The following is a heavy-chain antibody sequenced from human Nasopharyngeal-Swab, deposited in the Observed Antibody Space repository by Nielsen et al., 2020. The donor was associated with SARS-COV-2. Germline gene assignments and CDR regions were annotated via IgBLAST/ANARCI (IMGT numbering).Heavy chain of an antibody. J-gene: IGHJ4*02. D-gene: IGHD4-17*01. CDR3: ASRYGDYFFR. V-gene: IGHV4-59*01. CDR2: IYSSGIP. Sequence: WIRQPPGKGLEWIGYIYSSGIPPSPPSLTLLVPLSVAPSKTQFSLPLSSVTAADPAVYSCASRYGDYFFRWGQGTLVTVSS.